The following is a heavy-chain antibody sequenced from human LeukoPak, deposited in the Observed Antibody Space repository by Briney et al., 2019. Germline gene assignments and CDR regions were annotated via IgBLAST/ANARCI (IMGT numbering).Heavy chain of an antibody. D-gene: IGHD3-22*01. Sequence: GASVKVSCKASGYTFTSYGIRWVRQAPGQGLEWMGWISAYNGNTNYAQQLQGRVTMTTDTSTSTAYMEMRRLRSDDTAVYYGARDRVWYDSSGYFDYWGQGTLVTVSS. CDR3: ARDRVWYDSSGYFDY. CDR1: GYTFTSYG. V-gene: IGHV1-18*01. CDR2: ISAYNGNT. J-gene: IGHJ4*02.